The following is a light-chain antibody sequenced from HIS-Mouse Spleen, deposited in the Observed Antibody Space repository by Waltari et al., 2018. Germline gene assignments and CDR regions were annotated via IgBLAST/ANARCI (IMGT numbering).Light chain of an antibody. CDR2: RNN. CDR1: SSNIGSNY. CDR3: AAWDDSLSGPV. V-gene: IGLV1-47*01. Sequence: QSVLTQPPSASGTPGQRVTISCSGSSSNIGSNYVYWYQQLPGTAPKLLIHRNNRRPSGFPARFSGSKSGTAASLAISGLRSEDEADYYCAAWDDSLSGPVFGGGTKLTVL. J-gene: IGLJ2*01.